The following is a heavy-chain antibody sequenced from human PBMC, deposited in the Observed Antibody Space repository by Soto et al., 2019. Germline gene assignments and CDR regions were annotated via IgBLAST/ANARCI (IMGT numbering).Heavy chain of an antibody. Sequence: AGESLKISCKGSGYTFTNYWIGWVRQMPGKGLEWMGIIYPGDSDTKYNPSFQGQVTISADKSITTTYLRWTSLKASDTAIYYCAASIFYYGMDVWGQGTTGTVS. J-gene: IGHJ6*02. CDR3: AASIFYYGMDV. CDR2: IYPGDSDT. V-gene: IGHV5-51*01. CDR1: GYTFTNYW.